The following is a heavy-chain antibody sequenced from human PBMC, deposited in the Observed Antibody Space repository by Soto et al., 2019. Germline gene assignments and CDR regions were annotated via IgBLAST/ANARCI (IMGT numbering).Heavy chain of an antibody. D-gene: IGHD6-13*01. V-gene: IGHV4-59*01. J-gene: IGHJ5*02. Sequence: PSETLSLTCTVSGGSISSYYWSWIRQPPGKGLEWIGYIYYSGSTNYNPSLKSQVTISVDTSKNQFSLKLSSVTAADTAVYYCAREVAAPASWFDPWGQGTLVTVSS. CDR1: GGSISSYY. CDR2: IYYSGST. CDR3: AREVAAPASWFDP.